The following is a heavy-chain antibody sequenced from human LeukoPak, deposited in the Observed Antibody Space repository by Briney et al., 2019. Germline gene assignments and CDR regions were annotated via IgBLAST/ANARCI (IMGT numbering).Heavy chain of an antibody. J-gene: IGHJ4*02. Sequence: GGSLRLSCAASGFTFDDHGMSWVRHAPGKGLEWVSGIKWDGGRTGYADSVKGRFTISRDNAKNSLYLQMNSLRAEDTAVYYCARDAQEPGLSYYHYEGYFDYWGQGTLVTVSS. CDR3: ARDAQEPGLSYYHYEGYFDY. D-gene: IGHD3-22*01. CDR2: IKWDGGRT. CDR1: GFTFDDHG. V-gene: IGHV3-20*04.